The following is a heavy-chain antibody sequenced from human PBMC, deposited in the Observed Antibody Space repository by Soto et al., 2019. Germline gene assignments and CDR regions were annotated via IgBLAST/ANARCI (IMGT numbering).Heavy chain of an antibody. V-gene: IGHV4-61*01. CDR2: VYHTGRT. J-gene: IGHJ4*02. CDR3: ARDFASFDS. D-gene: IGHD3-3*01. CDR1: GGSFKSGSYS. Sequence: QVQLQESGPGLVKPSETLSLTCTVSGGSFKSGSYSWSWIRQPPGKGLEWIGYVYHTGRTSYNPSLTGRGSISMDTSKNQFSLNLGSVTAADTSVYFCARDFASFDSWGQGTLVTVSS.